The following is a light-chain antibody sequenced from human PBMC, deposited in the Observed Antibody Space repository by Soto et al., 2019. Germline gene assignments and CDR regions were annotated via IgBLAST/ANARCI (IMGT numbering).Light chain of an antibody. J-gene: IGKJ2*01. V-gene: IGKV3-15*01. CDR3: QQYNNWPPYT. Sequence: VMRQSPATLSVSPGERATLSCRASQSVGSGLSWYQQKPDQAPRLLIYGASTRATGIPARFSGSGSGTEFTLTISSLQSEDYAVYYCQQYNNWPPYTFGQGT. CDR2: GAS. CDR1: QSVGSG.